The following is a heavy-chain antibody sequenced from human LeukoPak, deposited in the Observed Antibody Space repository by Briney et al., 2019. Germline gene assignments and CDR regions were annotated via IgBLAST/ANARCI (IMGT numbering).Heavy chain of an antibody. V-gene: IGHV4-59*02. CDR2: THHSGNT. D-gene: IGHD3-10*01. J-gene: IGHJ3*02. Sequence: SETLSLTCIVSGDSVSGYYWNWIRQPPGKGPEWIGYTHHSGNTLYNPSLKSRVTTSVDTSKNQFSLSLSSVTAADTAVYYCARWEVRLNAFEMWGQGTMVTVSS. CDR3: ARWEVRLNAFEM. CDR1: GDSVSGYY.